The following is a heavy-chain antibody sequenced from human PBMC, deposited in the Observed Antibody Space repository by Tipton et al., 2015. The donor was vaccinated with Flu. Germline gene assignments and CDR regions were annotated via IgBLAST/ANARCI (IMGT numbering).Heavy chain of an antibody. CDR3: ARGTVTYYFDY. V-gene: IGHV4-61*05. D-gene: IGHD4-17*01. CDR1: GDSIRTSGHY. CDR2: ISHSGST. Sequence: TLSLTCNVSGDSIRTSGHYWGWIRQSPGKGLEWIGRISHSGSTNYNASLNGRVTMSVDPSKGQLSLRLSSATAADTAKYYCARGTVTYYFDYWGQGTLVTVSS. J-gene: IGHJ4*02.